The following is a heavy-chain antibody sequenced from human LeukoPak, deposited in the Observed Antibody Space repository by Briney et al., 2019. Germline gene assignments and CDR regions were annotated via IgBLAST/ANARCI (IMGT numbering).Heavy chain of an antibody. CDR2: IISSGSPI. V-gene: IGHV3-48*04. CDR3: ARENLNGLDV. J-gene: IGHJ6*02. CDR1: GFTFSNFG. Sequence: GRSLRLSCAASGFTFSNFGMHWVRQAPGKGLEWVSYIISSGSPIYYADSVKGRFTISRDNAKNSLFLQMNSLRAEDAAVYYCARENLNGLDVWGQGTTVTVSS.